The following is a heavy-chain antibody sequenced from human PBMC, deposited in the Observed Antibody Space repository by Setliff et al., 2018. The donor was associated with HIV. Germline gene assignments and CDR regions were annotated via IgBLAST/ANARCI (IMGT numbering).Heavy chain of an antibody. Sequence: GESLKISCAASGLTLSTYSMSWVRQAPGKGLEWVSAIDPTGTYTYYADAVKGRFTISRDNSKDTLYLQMNSLRAEDTAVYYCAEVRLPYWGQGTLVTVSS. J-gene: IGHJ4*02. CDR2: IDPTGTYT. V-gene: IGHV3-23*05. CDR1: GLTLSTYS. CDR3: AEVRLPY. D-gene: IGHD3-10*01.